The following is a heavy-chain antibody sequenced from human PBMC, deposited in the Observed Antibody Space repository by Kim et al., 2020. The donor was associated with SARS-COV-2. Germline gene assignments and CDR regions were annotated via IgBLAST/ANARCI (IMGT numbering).Heavy chain of an antibody. CDR2: IKRKSDGGTA. Sequence: GGSLRLSCASSGFTVSNAWMNWVRQAPGNGLEWVGRIKRKSDGGTADYAAPVKGRFTISRDDSKNTLYLQMNSLKTEDTAVYYCTTGTWDYYFDHWGQGNLVTVSS. CDR1: GFTVSNAW. J-gene: IGHJ4*02. D-gene: IGHD1-26*01. V-gene: IGHV3-15*01. CDR3: TTGTWDYYFDH.